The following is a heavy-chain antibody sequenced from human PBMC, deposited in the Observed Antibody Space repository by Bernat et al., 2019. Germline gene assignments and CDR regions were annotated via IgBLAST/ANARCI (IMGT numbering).Heavy chain of an antibody. V-gene: IGHV1-69*17. Sequence: QVQLVQSGAEVKKPGSSVKVSCKASGGTFSSYAISWVRQAPGQGLEWMGGIIPIFGIANYAQKFQGRVTITADKSTSTAYMELSSLRSEDTAVYYCARGDYYGSGSYFDYWGQGTPVTVSS. CDR3: ARGDYYGSGSYFDY. J-gene: IGHJ4*02. CDR2: IIPIFGIA. CDR1: GGTFSSYA. D-gene: IGHD3-10*01.